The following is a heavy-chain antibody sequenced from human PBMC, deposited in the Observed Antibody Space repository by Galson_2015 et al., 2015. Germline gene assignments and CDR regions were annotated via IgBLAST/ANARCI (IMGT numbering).Heavy chain of an antibody. Sequence: CAISGDSVSSDSGAWNWIRQSPWRGLEWLGRTYYRSKWSNNYAVSVKSRITINPDTSKNQFSLQLNSVTPEDTAVYYCARGNEELDYWGQGTLVTVSS. CDR2: TYYRSKWSN. CDR1: GDSVSSDSGA. V-gene: IGHV6-1*01. CDR3: ARGNEELDY. J-gene: IGHJ4*02. D-gene: IGHD1-1*01.